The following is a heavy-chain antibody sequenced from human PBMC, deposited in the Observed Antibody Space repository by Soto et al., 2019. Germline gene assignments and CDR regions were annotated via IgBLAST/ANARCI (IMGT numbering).Heavy chain of an antibody. V-gene: IGHV3-11*01. CDR2: ISGSGSTT. CDR3: ARSSLTYFEF. CDR1: GFTFSDYY. J-gene: IGHJ4*02. Sequence: AGGPLRLSCTASGFTFSDYYMSWIRQAPGKGLEWLAYISGSGSTTYYTDSVKGRFAISRDNARTSLYLQINSLKVEDSAVYYCARSSLTYFEFWGQGTLVTVSS.